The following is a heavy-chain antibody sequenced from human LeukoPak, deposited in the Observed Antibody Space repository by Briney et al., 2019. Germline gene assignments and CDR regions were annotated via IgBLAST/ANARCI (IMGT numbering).Heavy chain of an antibody. J-gene: IGHJ6*03. CDR2: IYHSGST. CDR1: GSSINSGYY. CDR3: ARCSGYEYYYYYYYMDV. V-gene: IGHV4-38-2*02. D-gene: IGHD5-12*01. Sequence: SETLSLTCTVSGSSINSGYYWGWIRQPPGKGLEWIGIIYHSGSTYYNPSLKSRVTISVDTSKNQFSLKLSSVTAADTAVYYCARCSGYEYYYYYYYMDVWGNGTTVTVSS.